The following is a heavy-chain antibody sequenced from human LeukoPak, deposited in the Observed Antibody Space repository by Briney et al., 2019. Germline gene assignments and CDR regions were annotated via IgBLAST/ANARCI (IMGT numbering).Heavy chain of an antibody. D-gene: IGHD3-3*01. V-gene: IGHV4-34*01. J-gene: IGHJ5*02. Sequence: KPSETLSLTCAVYGGSFSGYYWSWIRQPPGKGLEWIGEINHSGSTNYNPSLKSRVTISVDTSKNQFSLKLSSVTAADTAVYYCARKYDFWSGYSFSWFDPWGQGTLVTVSS. CDR2: INHSGST. CDR1: GGSFSGYY. CDR3: ARKYDFWSGYSFSWFDP.